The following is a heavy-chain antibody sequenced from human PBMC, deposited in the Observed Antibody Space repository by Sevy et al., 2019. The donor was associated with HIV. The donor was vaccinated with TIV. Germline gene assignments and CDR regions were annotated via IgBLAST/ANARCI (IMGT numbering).Heavy chain of an antibody. V-gene: IGHV3-13*01. Sequence: GGALRLSCAASGFTFSRYDMHWVRQATGKGLEWVSSIGTDGDTYYPGSVKGRFTISRENAKKSLYRQMNSLRAGDTAGYYCARGTRYSGSYYLGVDALDIWGQGTMVTVS. CDR2: IGTDGDT. J-gene: IGHJ3*02. CDR3: ARGTRYSGSYYLGVDALDI. D-gene: IGHD1-26*01. CDR1: GFTFSRYD.